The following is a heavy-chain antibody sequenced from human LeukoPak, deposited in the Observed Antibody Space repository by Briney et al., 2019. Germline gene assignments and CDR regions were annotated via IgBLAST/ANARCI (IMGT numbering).Heavy chain of an antibody. CDR1: GFRFSDFT. D-gene: IGHD3-16*01. CDR2: IGGRGGST. J-gene: IGHJ5*02. V-gene: IGHV3-23*01. Sequence: TGGSLRLSCAASGFRFSDFTMTWVRQAPGKGPEWVSAIGGRGGSTYYADSLGGRFTISRDNSKDMLYLQMNSLKVEDTATYYCGKEGGTWGQGTQVTVSS. CDR3: GKEGGT.